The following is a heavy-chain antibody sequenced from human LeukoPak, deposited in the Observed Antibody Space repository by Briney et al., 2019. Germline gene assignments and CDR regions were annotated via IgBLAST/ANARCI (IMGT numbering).Heavy chain of an antibody. CDR2: INPNSGGT. V-gene: IGHV1-2*02. Sequence: GASVKVSCKASGGTFSSYAISWVRQAPGQGLEWMGWINPNSGGTNYAQKFQGRVTMTRDTSISTAYMELSRLKSDDTAVYYCAREPPRITVAGTPDYWGQGTLVTVSS. CDR1: GGTFSSYA. J-gene: IGHJ4*02. CDR3: AREPPRITVAGTPDY. D-gene: IGHD6-19*01.